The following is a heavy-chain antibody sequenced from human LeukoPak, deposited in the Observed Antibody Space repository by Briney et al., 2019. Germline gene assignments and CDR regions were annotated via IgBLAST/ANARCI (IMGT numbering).Heavy chain of an antibody. CDR2: IYGGGRS. D-gene: IGHD5-18*01. J-gene: IGHJ4*02. CDR3: AKAHGRDGYNYGY. Sequence: GSLRLSCSASGFTVSSNYMSWVRQAPGKGLEWVPVIYGGGRSYYAEYVKGRFTISKDNSKSTLYLKMNSLRAEDTAVYYCAKAHGRDGYNYGYWGQGTLVTVSS. CDR1: GFTVSSNY. V-gene: IGHV3-66*01.